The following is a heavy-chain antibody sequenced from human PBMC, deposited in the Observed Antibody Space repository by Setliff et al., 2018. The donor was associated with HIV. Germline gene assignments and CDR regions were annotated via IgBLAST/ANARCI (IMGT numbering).Heavy chain of an antibody. V-gene: IGHV4-59*01. CDR1: GGSISSYY. CDR2: IYYSGST. CDR3: ARGPYCSGGSCYSSLDY. J-gene: IGHJ4*02. D-gene: IGHD2-15*01. Sequence: SETLSLTCTVSGGSISSYYWSWIRQPPGKGLEWIGYIYYSGSTKYNPSLKSRVTISADTSKNQFSLKLSSVTAADTAVYYCARGPYCSGGSCYSSLDYWGQGTLGTVS.